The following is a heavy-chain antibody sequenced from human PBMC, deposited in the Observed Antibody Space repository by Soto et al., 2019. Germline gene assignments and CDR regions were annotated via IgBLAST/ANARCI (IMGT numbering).Heavy chain of an antibody. V-gene: IGHV1-18*01. D-gene: IGHD1-1*01. Sequence: ASVKVSCKASGYTFTRYGISWVRQAPGQGLEWMGWISGYNGDTNYAQKVQGRVTMTIDTSTSTAYMELRSLTSDDTAIYYCAKNGQLPYYHYGMDVWGQGTTVPVSS. J-gene: IGHJ6*02. CDR3: AKNGQLPYYHYGMDV. CDR1: GYTFTRYG. CDR2: ISGYNGDT.